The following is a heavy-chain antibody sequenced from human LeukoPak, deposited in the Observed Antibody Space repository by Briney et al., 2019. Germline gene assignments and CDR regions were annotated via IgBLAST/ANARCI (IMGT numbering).Heavy chain of an antibody. V-gene: IGHV3-11*01. CDR2: ISSSGGNI. J-gene: IGHJ4*02. Sequence: GGSLRLSCVVSGFHLSDYYMSWLRHAPEKGVECISYISSSGGNIYFADSVKGRFTMSRDNARGSLYLQMNSLRADDTAIYYCARRRDYFDYWGQGTLVTVSS. CDR1: GFHLSDYY. CDR3: ARRRDYFDY.